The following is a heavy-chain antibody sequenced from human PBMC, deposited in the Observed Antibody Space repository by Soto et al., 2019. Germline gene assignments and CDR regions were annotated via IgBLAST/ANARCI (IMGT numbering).Heavy chain of an antibody. CDR3: ARKNGVLDAFDI. CDR2: IYYSGST. Sequence: QVQLQESGPGLVTPSDTLSHTCAVSGYSISSSNWWGWIRQPPGKGLEWIGYIYYSGSTYYNPSLKSRVTLVVDTSKNQFSLKLSSVTAVDTAVYYCARKNGVLDAFDIWGQGTMVTVSS. CDR1: GYSISSSNW. V-gene: IGHV4-28*01. J-gene: IGHJ3*02. D-gene: IGHD4-17*01.